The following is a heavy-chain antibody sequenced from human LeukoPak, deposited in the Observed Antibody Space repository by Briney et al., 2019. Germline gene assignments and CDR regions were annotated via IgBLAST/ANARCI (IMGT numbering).Heavy chain of an antibody. Sequence: GQSLRLSCAPSGLTFTSYSMDWVSQAPGKGLVWVSRINTDGSSTSYADSVKGRFTISRDNAKNTLYLQMNSLRAEDTAVYYCARGIGDRAAFDYWGQGTLVTVSS. CDR2: INTDGSST. V-gene: IGHV3-74*01. CDR1: GLTFTSYS. CDR3: ARGIGDRAAFDY. J-gene: IGHJ4*02. D-gene: IGHD2-21*02.